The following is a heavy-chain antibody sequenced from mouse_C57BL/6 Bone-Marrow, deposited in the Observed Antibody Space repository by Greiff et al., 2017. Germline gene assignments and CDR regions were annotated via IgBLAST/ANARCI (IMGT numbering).Heavy chain of an antibody. Sequence: QVQLQQSGAELVKPGASVKMSCKASGYTFTSYWITWVKQRPGQGLEWIGDIYPGSGSTNYNEKFKSKATLTVDTSSSTAYMPLSSLTSEDSAVYDCARPYYSNGWYFDVWGTGTTGTVSS. J-gene: IGHJ1*03. CDR3: ARPYYSNGWYFDV. CDR1: GYTFTSYW. V-gene: IGHV1-55*01. D-gene: IGHD2-5*01. CDR2: IYPGSGST.